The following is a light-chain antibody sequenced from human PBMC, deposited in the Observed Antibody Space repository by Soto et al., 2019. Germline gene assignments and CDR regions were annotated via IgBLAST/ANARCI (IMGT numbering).Light chain of an antibody. CDR2: EVT. CDR1: SSDVGGYNS. Sequence: QSALTQPPSASGSPGQSVTISCTGTSSDVGGYNSVSWYQQHPGKAPKLIIYEVTKRPSGVPDRFSGSKSGNTASLTVSRLQAEDEADYYCSSHAGVINVVFGGGTKLTVL. J-gene: IGLJ3*02. CDR3: SSHAGVINVV. V-gene: IGLV2-8*01.